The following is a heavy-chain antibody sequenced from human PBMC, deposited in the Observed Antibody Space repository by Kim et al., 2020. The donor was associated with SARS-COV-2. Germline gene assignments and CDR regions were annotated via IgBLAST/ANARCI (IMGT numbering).Heavy chain of an antibody. D-gene: IGHD3-3*01. J-gene: IGHJ5*01. Sequence: NYSQKFQGRVTFTRDTSADTAYIELSSLRSDDTAVYFCARDLLHRDDSWGQGTLVTVSS. CDR3: ARDLLHRDDS. V-gene: IGHV1-3*01.